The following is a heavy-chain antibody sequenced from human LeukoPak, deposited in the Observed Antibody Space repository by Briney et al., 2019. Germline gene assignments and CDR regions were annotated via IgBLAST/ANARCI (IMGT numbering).Heavy chain of an antibody. D-gene: IGHD3-22*01. CDR1: GFTFSTHW. CDR2: IKQGGSEQ. V-gene: IGHV3-7*01. Sequence: GGSLRLSCTTSGFTFSTHWMSWVRQAPGKGLEWVANIKQGGSEQYYVDSVTGRFTISRDNVRNSLYLQMNSLRAEDTAVYFCARGRGTYYYDSTSHYDAVDFWGQGTMVTVSS. J-gene: IGHJ3*01. CDR3: ARGRGTYYYDSTSHYDAVDF.